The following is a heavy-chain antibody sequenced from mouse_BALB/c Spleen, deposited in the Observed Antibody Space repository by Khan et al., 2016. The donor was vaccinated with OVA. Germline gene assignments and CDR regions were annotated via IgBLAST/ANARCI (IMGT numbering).Heavy chain of an antibody. D-gene: IGHD2-14*01. CDR3: AKGDYRYGKMAY. CDR1: GFSLSNYG. V-gene: IGHV2-5*01. J-gene: IGHJ3*01. Sequence: VQLQESGPGLVQPSQSLSITCTVSGFSLSNYGVYWVRQSPGKGLEWLGVIWRGGNTDYNAAFMSRLSITKDNSKSQVFFKMNSLQADDTAIYYCAKGDYRYGKMAYWGQGTLVTVSA. CDR2: IWRGGNT.